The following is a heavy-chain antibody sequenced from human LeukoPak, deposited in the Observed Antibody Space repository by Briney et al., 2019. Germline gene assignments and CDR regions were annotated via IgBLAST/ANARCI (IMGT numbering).Heavy chain of an antibody. J-gene: IGHJ4*02. CDR3: DRGAMISKHGDV. D-gene: IGHD3/OR15-3a*01. CDR2: IYSSGNS. Sequence: PSETLSLTCAVSCVSINSRDYYGNWVRQAPGKALEWIGSIYSSGNSYFGPSFQSRVAISVDTSKNYLSLTLTSLTAADTALYFCDRGAMISKHGDVWGQGTLVTVSS. CDR1: CVSINSRDYY. V-gene: IGHV4-39*01.